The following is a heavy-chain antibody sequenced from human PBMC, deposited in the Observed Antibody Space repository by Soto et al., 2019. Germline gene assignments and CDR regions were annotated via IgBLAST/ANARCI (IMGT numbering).Heavy chain of an antibody. J-gene: IGHJ4*02. CDR3: ARILSSSSGPNFDY. CDR2: IGSSGTGI. D-gene: IGHD6-13*01. Sequence: GGSLSLSYAASGFTFSSYEMNWVRQAPGKGLEWVSYIGSSGTGIFYTDSVKGRFTISRDNAQNSLHLQMNSLRVEDTAVYYCARILSSSSGPNFDYWGQGTLVTVSS. V-gene: IGHV3-48*03. CDR1: GFTFSSYE.